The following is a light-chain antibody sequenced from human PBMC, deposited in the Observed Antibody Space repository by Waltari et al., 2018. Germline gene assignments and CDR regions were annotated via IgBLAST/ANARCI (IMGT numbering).Light chain of an antibody. CDR2: GNI. Sequence: QSVLTQAPSVSGAPGQRVTISCTGSSSNIGAGYDVHWYQQLPGTAPKLLIYGNINRPPGVPDRFSGSKSGTSASLAITGLQAEDEADYCCQSYDSSLSSYVFGTGTKVTVL. V-gene: IGLV1-40*01. CDR3: QSYDSSLSSYV. J-gene: IGLJ1*01. CDR1: SSNIGAGYD.